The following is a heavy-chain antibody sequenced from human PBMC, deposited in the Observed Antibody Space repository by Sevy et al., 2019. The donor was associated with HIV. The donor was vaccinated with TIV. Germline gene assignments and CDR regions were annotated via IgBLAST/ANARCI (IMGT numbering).Heavy chain of an antibody. Sequence: SETLSLTCIVSGDSISTYYWSWIRQSAGRGLEWIGRIQTSGNTNYNPSLKSRGTMSVDTSKNQFSLKLSSVTAADTAVYYCARGLGRGGSGSYFDPWGQGTLVTVSS. D-gene: IGHD3-10*01. J-gene: IGHJ5*02. CDR3: ARGLGRGGSGSYFDP. CDR1: GDSISTYY. V-gene: IGHV4-4*07. CDR2: IQTSGNT.